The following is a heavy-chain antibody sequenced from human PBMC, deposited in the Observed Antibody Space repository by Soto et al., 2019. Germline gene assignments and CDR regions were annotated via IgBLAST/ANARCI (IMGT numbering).Heavy chain of an antibody. CDR3: ARHPPRRLYSSSPGRDWFDP. CDR1: GGSISSYY. J-gene: IGHJ5*02. D-gene: IGHD6-6*01. CDR2: IYYSGST. V-gene: IGHV4-59*08. Sequence: SETLSLTCTVSGGSISSYYWSWIRQPPGKGLEWIGYIYYSGSTNYNPSLKSRVTISVDTSKNQFSLKLSSVTAADTAVYYCARHPPRRLYSSSPGRDWFDPWGQGTLVTVSS.